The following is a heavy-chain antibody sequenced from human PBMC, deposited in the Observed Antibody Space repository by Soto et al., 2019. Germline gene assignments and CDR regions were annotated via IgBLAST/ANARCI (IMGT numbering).Heavy chain of an antibody. J-gene: IGHJ4*02. Sequence: SETLSLTCTVSGGSISSGAYYWCWIRQHPGKGLEWIGYIYYSGSTYYNPSLKSRVTISVDTSKDQFSLKLSSVTAADTAVYYCARVVVAAYWYFDYWGQGTLVTVSS. CDR1: GGSISSGAYY. CDR2: IYYSGST. CDR3: ARVVVAAYWYFDY. V-gene: IGHV4-31*03. D-gene: IGHD2-15*01.